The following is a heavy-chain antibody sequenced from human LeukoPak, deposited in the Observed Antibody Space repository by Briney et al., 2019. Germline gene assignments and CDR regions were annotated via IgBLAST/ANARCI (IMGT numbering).Heavy chain of an antibody. CDR1: GFTFSSYA. D-gene: IGHD3-3*01. V-gene: IGHV3-64*01. Sequence: PGGSLRLSCAASGFTFSSYAMHWVRQAPGKGLEYVSAISSNGGSTYYANSVKGRFTISRDNSKNTLYLQMGSLRAEDTAVYYCARDFWSDSLTPNTFDYWGQGTLVTVSS. J-gene: IGHJ4*02. CDR3: ARDFWSDSLTPNTFDY. CDR2: ISSNGGST.